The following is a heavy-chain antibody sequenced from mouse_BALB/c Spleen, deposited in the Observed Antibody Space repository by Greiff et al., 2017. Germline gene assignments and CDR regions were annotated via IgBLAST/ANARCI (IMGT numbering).Heavy chain of an antibody. J-gene: IGHJ2*01. D-gene: IGHD2-9*01. CDR2: ISYSGST. CDR3: AREASYGYDDY. CDR1: GYSITSDYA. Sequence: EVQRVESGPGLVKPSQSLSLTCTVTGYSITSDYAWNWIRQFPGNKLEWMGYISYSGSTSYNPSLKSRISITRDTSKNQFFLQLNSVTTEDTATYYCAREASYGYDDYWGQGTTLTVSS. V-gene: IGHV3-2*02.